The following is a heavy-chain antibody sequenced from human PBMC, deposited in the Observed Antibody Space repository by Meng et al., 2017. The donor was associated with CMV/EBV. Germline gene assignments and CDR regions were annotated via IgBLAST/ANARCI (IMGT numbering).Heavy chain of an antibody. CDR3: ARVYIAAAGVSDY. CDR1: GFTFSSYA. D-gene: IGHD6-13*01. CDR2: ISSNGGST. Sequence: GGSLRLSCAASGFTFSSYAMHWVRQAPGKGLEYVSAISSNGGSTYYADSVKGRFTISRDNSKNTLYLQMGSLRAEDMAVYYCARVYIAAAGVSDYWGQGTLVTVSS. J-gene: IGHJ4*02. V-gene: IGHV3-64*02.